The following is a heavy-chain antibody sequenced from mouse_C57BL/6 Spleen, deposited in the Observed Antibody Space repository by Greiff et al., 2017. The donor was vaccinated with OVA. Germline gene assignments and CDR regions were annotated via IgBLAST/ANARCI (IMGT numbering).Heavy chain of an antibody. D-gene: IGHD1-1*01. V-gene: IGHV1-54*01. Sequence: QVQLQQSGAELVRPGTSVKVSCKASGYAFTNYLIEWVKQRPGQGLEWIGGINPGSGGTNYNEKFKGKATLTADKASSTACMQLSSLTSEYSAVYFCARSGTTGVSNWYFDVWGTGTTVTVSS. CDR3: ARSGTTGVSNWYFDV. CDR1: GYAFTNYL. J-gene: IGHJ1*03. CDR2: INPGSGGT.